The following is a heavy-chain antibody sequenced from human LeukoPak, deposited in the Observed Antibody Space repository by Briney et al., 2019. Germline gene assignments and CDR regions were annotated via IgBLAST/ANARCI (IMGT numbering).Heavy chain of an antibody. CDR1: GFTFSSYW. D-gene: IGHD1-26*01. V-gene: IGHV3-7*01. J-gene: IGHJ6*03. CDR2: IKQDGSEK. CDR3: ARGQYSGSRCWYYYYYYMDV. Sequence: GGSLRLSCAASGFTFSSYWMSWVRQAPGKGREWVANIKQDGSEKYYVDSVKGRFTISRDNAKNSLYMKMTSLRAEDTTVYYCARGQYSGSRCWYYYYYYMDVWGKGTTVTVSS.